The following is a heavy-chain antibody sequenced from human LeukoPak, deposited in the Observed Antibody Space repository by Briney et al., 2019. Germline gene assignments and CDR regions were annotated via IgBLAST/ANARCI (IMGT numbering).Heavy chain of an antibody. V-gene: IGHV3-30*01. CDR3: ARVRGGYIHKDYFDY. Sequence: GRSLRLSCAASGFTFSSYAMHWVRQAPGKGLEWVAVISYDGSNKYYADSVKGRFTISRDNSKNTLHLQMNSLRAEDTAVYYCARVRGGYIHKDYFDYWGQGTLVTVSS. CDR1: GFTFSSYA. CDR2: ISYDGSNK. J-gene: IGHJ4*02. D-gene: IGHD5-12*01.